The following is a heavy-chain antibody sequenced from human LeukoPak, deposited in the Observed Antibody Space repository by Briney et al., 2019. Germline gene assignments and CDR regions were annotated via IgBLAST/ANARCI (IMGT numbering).Heavy chain of an antibody. Sequence: ASVKVSCKASGYTFTSYYMHWVRQARGQGLEWMGIINPSGGSTSYAQKFQGRVTMTRDMSTSTVYMELSSLRSEDTAVYYCARRYYDILTGPPYYYYYMDVWGKGTTVTVSS. CDR1: GYTFTSYY. J-gene: IGHJ6*03. D-gene: IGHD3-9*01. CDR2: INPSGGST. CDR3: ARRYYDILTGPPYYYYYMDV. V-gene: IGHV1-46*01.